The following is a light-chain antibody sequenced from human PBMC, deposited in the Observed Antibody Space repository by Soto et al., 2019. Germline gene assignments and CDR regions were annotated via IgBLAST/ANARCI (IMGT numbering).Light chain of an antibody. J-gene: IGKJ5*01. CDR2: DAS. CDR1: QSVSTN. CDR3: QQRSNRIT. Sequence: EIVVTQFPGTLSESPGERVTLSCRASQSVSTNLAWYQQRPGEAPRLLIFDASARAVDIPGRFSGSGSGTDFTLTISSLEPEDFAVYYCQQRSNRITFGQGTRLEIK. V-gene: IGKV3-11*01.